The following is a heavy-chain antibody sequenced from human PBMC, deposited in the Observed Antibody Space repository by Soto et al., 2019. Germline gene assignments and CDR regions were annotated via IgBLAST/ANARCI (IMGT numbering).Heavy chain of an antibody. Sequence: QVQLQESGPGLVKPSQTLSLTCTVSGGSISSGGYYWSWIRQHPGKGLEWIGYIYYSGSTYYNPSLKSRVTIAVDTSKNQFSLKLSSVTAADTAVYYCARDFRGSGYALFDYWGQGTLVTVSS. CDR3: ARDFRGSGYALFDY. CDR2: IYYSGST. V-gene: IGHV4-31*03. J-gene: IGHJ4*02. D-gene: IGHD3-22*01. CDR1: GGSISSGGYY.